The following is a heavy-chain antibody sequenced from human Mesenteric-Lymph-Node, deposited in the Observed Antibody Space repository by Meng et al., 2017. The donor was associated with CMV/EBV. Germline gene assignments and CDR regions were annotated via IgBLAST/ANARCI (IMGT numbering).Heavy chain of an antibody. CDR2: INHSGST. J-gene: IGHJ4*02. V-gene: IGHV4-34*01. Sequence: SETLSLTCAVYGGSFSGYYWSWIRQSPGKGLEWIGEINHSGSTNYNPSLKSRVTISVDTSKSQFSLKMTSVTAADTAVYYCARNLGSGWYYYWGRGTLVTVSS. D-gene: IGHD6-19*01. CDR1: GGSFSGYY. CDR3: ARNLGSGWYYY.